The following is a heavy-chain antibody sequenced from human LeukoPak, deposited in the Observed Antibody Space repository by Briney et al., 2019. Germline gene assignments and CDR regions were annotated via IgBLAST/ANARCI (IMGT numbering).Heavy chain of an antibody. CDR1: GYTFTSYG. J-gene: IGHJ6*03. CDR2: ISAYNGNT. V-gene: IGHV1-18*01. D-gene: IGHD2-2*02. CDR3: ARDPRYCSSTSCYMAYYYMDV. Sequence: ASVKVSCKASGYTFTSYGISWVRQAPGQGLEWMGWISAYNGNTNYAQKLQGRVTMTTDTSTSPAYMELRSLRSDDTAVYYCARDPRYCSSTSCYMAYYYMDVWGKGTTVTVSS.